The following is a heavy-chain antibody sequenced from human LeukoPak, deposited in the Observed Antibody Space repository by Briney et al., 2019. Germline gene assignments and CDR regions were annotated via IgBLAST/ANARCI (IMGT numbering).Heavy chain of an antibody. CDR2: ISSSSSYI. V-gene: IGHV3-21*01. D-gene: IGHD3-3*01. J-gene: IGHJ6*02. Sequence: GGSLRLSCAASGLTFSSYSMNWVRQAPGKGLEWVSSISSSSSYIYYADSVKGRFTISRDNAKNSLYLQMNSLRAEDTAVYYCARWSQEWPNYYYGMDVWGQGTTVTVSS. CDR1: GLTFSSYS. CDR3: ARWSQEWPNYYYGMDV.